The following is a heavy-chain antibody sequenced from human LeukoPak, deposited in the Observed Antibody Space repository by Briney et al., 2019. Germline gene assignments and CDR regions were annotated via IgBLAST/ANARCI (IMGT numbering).Heavy chain of an antibody. CDR1: GFTLSAFN. J-gene: IGHJ5*02. V-gene: IGHV3-21*01. D-gene: IGHD3-16*01. CDR2: ISGSSSYI. Sequence: GGSLRLSCAASGFTLSAFNMYWVRQAPGKGLEWVSSISGSSSYIYYADSVKGRFTISRDNAKNLVYLQMNSLRAEDTAVYYCARGWGRSWDENWFDAWGQGIRVTASS. CDR3: ARGWGRSWDENWFDA.